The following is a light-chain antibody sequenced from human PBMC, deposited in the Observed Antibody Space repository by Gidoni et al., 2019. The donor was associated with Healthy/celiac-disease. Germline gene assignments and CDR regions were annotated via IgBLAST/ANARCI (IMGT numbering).Light chain of an antibody. CDR1: SSNIGSNT. V-gene: IGLV1-44*01. Sequence: QSVLTQPPSASGTHGQRVPISCSGSSSNIGSNTVNWYQQLPGTAPKLLIYSNNQRPSGVPDRFSGSKSGTSASLAISGLQSEDEADYYCAAWDDSLNGFWVFGGGTKLTVL. CDR2: SNN. CDR3: AAWDDSLNGFWV. J-gene: IGLJ3*02.